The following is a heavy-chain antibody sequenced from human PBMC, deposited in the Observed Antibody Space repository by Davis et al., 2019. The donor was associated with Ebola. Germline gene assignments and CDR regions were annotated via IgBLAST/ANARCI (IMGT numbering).Heavy chain of an antibody. J-gene: IGHJ6*02. D-gene: IGHD6-6*01. Sequence: GESLKISCAASGFTFSSYGTHWVRQAPGKGLEWVALISNDENIKYYADSVKGRFTVSREDSKNTLYLQMSSLRVEDTAVYYCAKERIAARSYYYYYGMDVWGQGTTVTVSS. CDR2: ISNDENIK. CDR3: AKERIAARSYYYYYGMDV. CDR1: GFTFSSYG. V-gene: IGHV3-30*18.